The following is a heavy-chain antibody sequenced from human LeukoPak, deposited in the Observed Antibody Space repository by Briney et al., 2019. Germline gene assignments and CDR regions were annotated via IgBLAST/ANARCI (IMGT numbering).Heavy chain of an antibody. J-gene: IGHJ3*02. Sequence: SVTVSCKASGGTFSSYAISWVRQAPGQGLEWMGGIIPIFGTANYAQKFQGRVTITADESTSTAYMELSSLRSEDTAVYYCARDRAGAFDIWGQGTMVTVSS. CDR2: IIPIFGTA. V-gene: IGHV1-69*01. CDR1: GGTFSSYA. CDR3: ARDRAGAFDI.